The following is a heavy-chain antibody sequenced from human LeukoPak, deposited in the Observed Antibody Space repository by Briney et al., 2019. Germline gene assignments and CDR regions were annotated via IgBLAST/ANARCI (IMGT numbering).Heavy chain of an antibody. V-gene: IGHV3-23*01. CDR1: GFTFSSYP. CDR3: AHVVVAAGASGAFDL. CDR2: VSRSGSNI. D-gene: IGHD2-15*01. Sequence: GGSLRLSCTASGFTFSSYPMSWSRKPQGKGLEWFPTVSRSGSNIYYADSVKGRFTISRDNSNNTLSLQMNSLRAEDTAVYYCAHVVVAAGASGAFDLWGPGTLVTVSS. J-gene: IGHJ2*01.